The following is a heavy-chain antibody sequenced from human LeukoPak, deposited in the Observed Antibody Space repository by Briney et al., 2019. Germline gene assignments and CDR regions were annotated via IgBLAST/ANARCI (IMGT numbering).Heavy chain of an antibody. J-gene: IGHJ3*02. D-gene: IGHD3-22*01. CDR1: GFTFSGSA. CDR2: IRSKANSYAT. Sequence: GGSLRLSCAASGFTFSGSAMHWVRQASGKGLEWVGRIRSKANSYATAYAASVKGRFTISRDDSKNTAYLQMNSLKTEDTVVYYCTSQYYYDSSGYYYVYAFDIWGQGTMVTVSS. CDR3: TSQYYYDSSGYYYVYAFDI. V-gene: IGHV3-73*01.